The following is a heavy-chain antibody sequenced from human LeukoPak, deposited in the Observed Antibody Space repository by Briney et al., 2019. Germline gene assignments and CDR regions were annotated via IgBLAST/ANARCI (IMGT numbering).Heavy chain of an antibody. CDR1: GFTVSSNY. Sequence: GGPLRLSCAASGFTVSSNYMSWVRQAPGKGLEWVSVIYSGGSTYYADSVKGRFTISRDNSKNTLYLQMNSLRAEDTAVYYCAKLWFREYIDYWGQGTLVTVSS. V-gene: IGHV3-53*01. CDR3: AKLWFREYIDY. D-gene: IGHD3-10*01. CDR2: IYSGGST. J-gene: IGHJ4*02.